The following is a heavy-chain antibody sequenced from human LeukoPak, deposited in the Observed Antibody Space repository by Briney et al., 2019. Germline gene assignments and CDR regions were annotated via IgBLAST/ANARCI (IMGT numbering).Heavy chain of an antibody. CDR1: GDSISSDGHS. V-gene: IGHV4-30-2*01. Sequence: PSETLSLTCAVSGDSISSDGHSWSWIRQPPGQALEWIGYIYHSGSTYYNPSLKSRVTISVDRSKNEFSLKLSSVTAADTAVYYCARYRRDSGTYYLDYWGQGTLVTVSS. CDR3: ARYRRDSGTYYLDY. CDR2: IYHSGST. D-gene: IGHD3-10*01. J-gene: IGHJ4*02.